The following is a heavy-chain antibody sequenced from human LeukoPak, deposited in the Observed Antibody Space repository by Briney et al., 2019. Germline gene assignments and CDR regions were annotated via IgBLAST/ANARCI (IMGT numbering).Heavy chain of an antibody. V-gene: IGHV3-30*02. CDR3: AKEFKDIVVVVAASPPYGMDV. D-gene: IGHD2-15*01. Sequence: GGSLRLSCAASGFTFSSYGMHWVRQAPGKGLEWVAFIRYDGSNKYYADSVKGRFTISRDNSENTLYLQMNSLRAEDTAVYYCAKEFKDIVVVVAASPPYGMDVWGQGTTVTVSS. CDR2: IRYDGSNK. CDR1: GFTFSSYG. J-gene: IGHJ6*02.